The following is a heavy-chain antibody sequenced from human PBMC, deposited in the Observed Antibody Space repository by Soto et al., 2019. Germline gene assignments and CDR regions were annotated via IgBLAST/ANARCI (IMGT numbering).Heavy chain of an antibody. CDR1: GFSFSTYS. V-gene: IGHV3-21*01. J-gene: IGHJ6*02. CDR3: AREETAWPLAYGLDV. D-gene: IGHD2-21*02. CDR2: IGRRSDI. Sequence: GGSLRLSCEASGFSFSTYSMHWVRQAPGKGLEWVSSIGRRSDIYYADSVKGRFTISRDNAKNSVSLQMNSLRDEDTAVYYCAREETAWPLAYGLDVWGQGTTVTV.